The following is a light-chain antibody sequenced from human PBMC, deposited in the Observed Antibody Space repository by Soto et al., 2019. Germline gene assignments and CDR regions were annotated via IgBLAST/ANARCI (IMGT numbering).Light chain of an antibody. V-gene: IGKV3-11*01. J-gene: IGKJ4*01. CDR2: DAS. Sequence: EIVLTQSPATLSLSPGERATLSCRASQSVGSYLAWYQQKPGQAPRLLIYDASNRATGIPARFSGSGSGTDFTLTISSLELEDFAVYYCQQRSNWPPVTFGGGTKVEIK. CDR3: QQRSNWPPVT. CDR1: QSVGSY.